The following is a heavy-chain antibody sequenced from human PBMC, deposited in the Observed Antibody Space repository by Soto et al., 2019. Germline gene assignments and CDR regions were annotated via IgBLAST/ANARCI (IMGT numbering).Heavy chain of an antibody. D-gene: IGHD6-13*01. CDR1: GFLFSNYA. CDR3: AKHIAAAVFYYGMDV. V-gene: IGHV3-23*01. Sequence: ELQLLESGGGLEQPGGSLRLSCAASGFLFSNYAMTWVRQGAGKGLEWVSSISGGGGRTYYAGSVKGRFTISRDNSKDTVYLQMNSLRAEDTAIYYCAKHIAAAVFYYGMDVWGQGTTVTVSS. J-gene: IGHJ6*02. CDR2: ISGGGGRT.